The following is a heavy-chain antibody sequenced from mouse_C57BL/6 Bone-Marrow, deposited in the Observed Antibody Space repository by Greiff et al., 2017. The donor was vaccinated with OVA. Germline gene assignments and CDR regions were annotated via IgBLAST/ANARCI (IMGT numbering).Heavy chain of an antibody. CDR3: ARWAGTAWFAY. Sequence: VQLQQSGPGMVKPSQSLSLTCTVTGYSITSGYDWHWLRHFPGNQLEWLAYISYSGSTNYNPSLKSRISIPHDTSKNHVCLKLNAVTTEDTATDDCARWAGTAWFAYWGQGTLVTVSA. D-gene: IGHD3-3*01. CDR2: ISYSGST. V-gene: IGHV3-1*01. J-gene: IGHJ3*01. CDR1: GYSITSGYD.